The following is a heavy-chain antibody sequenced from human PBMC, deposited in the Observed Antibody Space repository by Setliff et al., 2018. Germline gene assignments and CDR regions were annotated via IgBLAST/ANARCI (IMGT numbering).Heavy chain of an antibody. CDR3: ARDGVFYAMDF. J-gene: IGHJ6*02. CDR2: INGDGTIT. Sequence: HPGGSLRLSCGGYGFTFSKYWMYWVRQVPGKGLVWVSRINGDGTITNYADSVKGRFTISRDNAKNTLYLQMNNLRAEDTALYFCARDGVFYAMDFWGQGTTVTVSS. V-gene: IGHV3-74*01. D-gene: IGHD3-10*01. CDR1: GFTFSKYW.